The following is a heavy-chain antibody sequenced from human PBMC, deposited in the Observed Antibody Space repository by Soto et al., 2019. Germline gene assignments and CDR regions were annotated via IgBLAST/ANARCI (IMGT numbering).Heavy chain of an antibody. CDR3: ATIRRTSGWPDY. CDR1: GFTFRNYN. Sequence: PGGSLRLSCAASGFTFRNYNFNWVRQAPGKGLQWVSSIDLSGTRTYYADLVKGRFTISRDDAANSLYLQLNSLTVEDTAVYFCATIRRTSGWPDYWGQGTQVTVSS. J-gene: IGHJ4*02. D-gene: IGHD6-25*01. V-gene: IGHV3-21*01. CDR2: IDLSGTRT.